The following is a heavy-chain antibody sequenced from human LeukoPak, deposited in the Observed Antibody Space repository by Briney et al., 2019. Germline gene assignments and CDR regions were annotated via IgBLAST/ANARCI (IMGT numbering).Heavy chain of an antibody. J-gene: IGHJ5*02. CDR2: INHNSGGT. CDR1: GYSFTGYY. V-gene: IGHV1-2*02. Sequence: ASLKVSCKASGYSFTGYYMNWVRQAPGQGLEWMGWINHNSGGTNYAQKFQGRVAMTRDTSISTAYIELRKLRSDDTAVYYCARSYSSSYYWFDPWGQGTLVTVSS. D-gene: IGHD6-13*01. CDR3: ARSYSSSYYWFDP.